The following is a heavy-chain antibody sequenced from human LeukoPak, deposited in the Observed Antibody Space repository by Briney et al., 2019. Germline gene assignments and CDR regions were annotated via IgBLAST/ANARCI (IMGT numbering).Heavy chain of an antibody. CDR2: ISSTSSYI. Sequence: GGSLRLSCAASEFTFSTYTMNWVRQAPGKGLEWVSSISSTSSYIYYADSLKGRFTISRDNANNSLYLQMNSLRAEDTAVYYCARVYGDYVDYWGQGTLVTVSS. V-gene: IGHV3-21*01. D-gene: IGHD4-17*01. CDR3: ARVYGDYVDY. CDR1: EFTFSTYT. J-gene: IGHJ4*02.